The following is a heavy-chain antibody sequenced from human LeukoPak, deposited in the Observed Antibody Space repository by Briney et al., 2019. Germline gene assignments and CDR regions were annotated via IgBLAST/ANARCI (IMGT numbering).Heavy chain of an antibody. D-gene: IGHD1-26*01. Sequence: GGSLRLSCAASGFTFNKSWMTWVRQAPGKGLEWVANINQDGSEKYYVDSVKGRFTISRDNAKNSLYLQMNSLRAEDTAVYYCARDHYSGSYYYWGQGTLVTVSS. CDR1: GFTFNKSW. J-gene: IGHJ4*02. CDR3: ARDHYSGSYYY. CDR2: INQDGSEK. V-gene: IGHV3-7*01.